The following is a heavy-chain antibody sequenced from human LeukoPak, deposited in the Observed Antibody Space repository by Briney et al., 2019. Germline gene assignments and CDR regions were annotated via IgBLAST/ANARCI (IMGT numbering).Heavy chain of an antibody. D-gene: IGHD5-18*01. CDR1: GGSISSYY. CDR2: IYYSGST. V-gene: IGHV4-59*01. J-gene: IGHJ6*03. Sequence: SETLSLTCTVSGGSISSYYWSWIRQPPGKGLEWIGYIYYSGSTNYNPSLKSRVTISVDTSKNQFSLKLSSVTAADTAVYHCARGKVGYSYGYYYYYMDVWGKGTTVTVSS. CDR3: ARGKVGYSYGYYYYYMDV.